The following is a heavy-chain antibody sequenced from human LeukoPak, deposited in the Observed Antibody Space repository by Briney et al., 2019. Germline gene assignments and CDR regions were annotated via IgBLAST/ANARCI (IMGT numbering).Heavy chain of an antibody. V-gene: IGHV3-21*01. CDR1: GFTFSSYE. J-gene: IGHJ4*02. D-gene: IGHD3-9*01. CDR2: ISSSSSYI. CDR3: ARATTYDILTGYSDY. Sequence: KSGGSLRLSCVASGFTFSSYEMNWVRQAPGKGLEWVSSISSSSSYIYYADSVKGRFTISRDNAKESLFLQMNSLRAEDTAVYYCARATTYDILTGYSDYWGQGTLVTVSS.